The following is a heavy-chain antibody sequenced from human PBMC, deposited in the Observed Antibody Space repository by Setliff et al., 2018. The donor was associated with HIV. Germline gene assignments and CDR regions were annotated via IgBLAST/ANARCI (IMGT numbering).Heavy chain of an antibody. CDR3: IIAYSSGWLAPMGFDS. J-gene: IGHJ4*02. CDR1: AGSIRSSTYY. D-gene: IGHD6-19*01. CDR2: IYYRGST. V-gene: IGHV4-39*01. Sequence: PSETLSLTCTVSAGSIRSSTYYWAWIRQPPGKGLEWIGTIYYRGSTYYNPSLKSRATISVDMSKNQFSLRLSSVTAADTAVYYCIIAYSSGWLAPMGFDSWGQGTLVTVSS.